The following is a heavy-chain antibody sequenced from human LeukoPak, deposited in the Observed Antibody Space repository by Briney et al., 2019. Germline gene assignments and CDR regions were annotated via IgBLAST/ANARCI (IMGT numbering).Heavy chain of an antibody. CDR3: ARWSYGSFDY. CDR2: ISSSCSTI. CDR1: GFTFSSYE. J-gene: IGHJ4*02. D-gene: IGHD5-18*01. Sequence: GGSLRLSCAASGFTFSSYEMNWVRQAPGKGLEWVSYISSSCSTIYDADSVNGRFTISRDNAKNSLYLQMNSLRAEDTAVYYCARWSYGSFDYWGQGTLVTVSS. V-gene: IGHV3-48*03.